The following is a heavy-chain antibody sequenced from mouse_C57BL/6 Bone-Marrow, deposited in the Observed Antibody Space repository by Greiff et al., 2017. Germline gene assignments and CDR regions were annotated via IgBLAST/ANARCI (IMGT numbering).Heavy chain of an antibody. CDR1: GFNIKDDY. CDR2: IVPENGDT. D-gene: IGHD2-4*01. V-gene: IGHV14-4*01. CDR3: TTWDYDGFAY. J-gene: IGHJ3*01. Sequence: EVQLQQSGAELVRPGASVKLSCTASGFNIKDDYMHWVKQRPEQGLEWIGWIVPENGDTEYASKFQGKATIPADTSSNTAYLQRSSLTSEDTAVYYCTTWDYDGFAYWGQGTLVTVSA.